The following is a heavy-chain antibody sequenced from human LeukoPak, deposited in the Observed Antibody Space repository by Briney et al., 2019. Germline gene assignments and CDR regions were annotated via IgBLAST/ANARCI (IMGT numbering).Heavy chain of an antibody. Sequence: GGSLRLSCAASGFTFSSYGMHWVRQAPGKGLEWVAFIRYDGGNKYYADSVKGRFTISRDNSKNTLYLQMNSVRAEDTAVYYCAKDPYRGSYFNYYYMDVWGKGTTVTVSS. CDR1: GFTFSSYG. V-gene: IGHV3-30*02. CDR2: IRYDGGNK. D-gene: IGHD1-26*01. CDR3: AKDPYRGSYFNYYYMDV. J-gene: IGHJ6*03.